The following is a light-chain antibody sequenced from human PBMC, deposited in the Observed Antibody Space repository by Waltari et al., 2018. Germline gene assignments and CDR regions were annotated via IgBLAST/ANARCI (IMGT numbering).Light chain of an antibody. Sequence: QSVLTQPPSESGTPGQRVTISCSGSSSNIGNNVVNWYQQVPGTTPKLLIYRNDQRPSGVPDRLSGSTSGTSASLAISGLQSEDEAHYYCAAWDDSLNGRWVFGGGTKLTVL. CDR2: RND. J-gene: IGLJ2*01. CDR3: AAWDDSLNGRWV. CDR1: SSNIGNNV. V-gene: IGLV1-44*01.